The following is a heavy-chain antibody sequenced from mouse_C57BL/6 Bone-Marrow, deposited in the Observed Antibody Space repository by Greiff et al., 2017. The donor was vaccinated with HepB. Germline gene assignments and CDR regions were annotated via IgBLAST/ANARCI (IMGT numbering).Heavy chain of an antibody. CDR1: GYTFTSYG. J-gene: IGHJ4*01. D-gene: IGHD2-5*01. CDR2: IYPRSGNT. CDR3: ARRGRYSNDAMDY. V-gene: IGHV1-81*01. Sequence: VQLVESGAELARPGASVKLSCKASGYTFTSYGISWVKQRTGQGLEWIGEIYPRSGNTYYNEKFKGKATLTADKSSSTAYMELRSLTSEDSAVYFCARRGRYSNDAMDYWGQGTSVTVSS.